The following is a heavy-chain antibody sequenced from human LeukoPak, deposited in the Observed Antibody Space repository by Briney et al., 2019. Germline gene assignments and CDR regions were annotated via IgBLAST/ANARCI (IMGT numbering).Heavy chain of an antibody. CDR3: GRLLITMIVAPSAFDV. D-gene: IGHD3-22*01. Sequence: GGSLRLSCAASGFRFNTYWMSWVRQAPGKGLEWVANIKQDGNEKYYVESVKGRFTISRDNAKNSLYLQMNTLRDEDTAVYYCGRLLITMIVAPSAFDVWGQGTMVTVSS. CDR2: IKQDGNEK. V-gene: IGHV3-7*01. CDR1: GFRFNTYW. J-gene: IGHJ3*01.